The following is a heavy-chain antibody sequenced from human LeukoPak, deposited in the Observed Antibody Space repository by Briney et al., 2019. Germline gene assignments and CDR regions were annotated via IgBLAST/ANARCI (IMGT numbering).Heavy chain of an antibody. Sequence: PGGSLRLSCAASGFTFSSYGMHWVRQAPGKGLEWVAFIRYDGSNKYYADSVKGRFTISRDNSKNTLYLQINSLRAEDTAVYYCAKDNPIAVAGTVDYWGQGTLVTVSS. CDR1: GFTFSSYG. CDR2: IRYDGSNK. J-gene: IGHJ4*02. D-gene: IGHD6-19*01. V-gene: IGHV3-30*02. CDR3: AKDNPIAVAGTVDY.